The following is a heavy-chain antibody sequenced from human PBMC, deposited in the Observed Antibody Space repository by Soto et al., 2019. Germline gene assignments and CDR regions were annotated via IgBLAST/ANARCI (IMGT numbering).Heavy chain of an antibody. CDR3: ARLIGNSWLDS. D-gene: IGHD2-8*01. J-gene: IGHJ5*01. CDR1: GDSVSTNSAT. V-gene: IGHV6-1*01. Sequence: SQTLSLTCAISGDSVSTNSATWDWIRQSPSRGLEWMGRTYYRSKCYNVYEVSVKGRLTFNPDTSNTQLSLQLNFLIPDDTAVYYCARLIGNSWLDSWGQGTLVTVSS. CDR2: TYYRSKCYN.